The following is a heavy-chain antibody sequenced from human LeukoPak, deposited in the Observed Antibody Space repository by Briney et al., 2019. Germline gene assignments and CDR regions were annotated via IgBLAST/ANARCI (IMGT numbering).Heavy chain of an antibody. D-gene: IGHD6-6*01. CDR2: IYTSGST. J-gene: IGHJ6*02. Sequence: PSETLSLTCTVSSGSISSYYWSWIRQPAGKGLEWIGRIYTSGSTNYNPSLKSRVTMSVDTSKNQFSLKLSSVTAADTAVYYCARDLGYSSSPDYYYYGMDVWGQGTTVTVSS. CDR3: ARDLGYSSSPDYYYYGMDV. V-gene: IGHV4-4*07. CDR1: SGSISSYY.